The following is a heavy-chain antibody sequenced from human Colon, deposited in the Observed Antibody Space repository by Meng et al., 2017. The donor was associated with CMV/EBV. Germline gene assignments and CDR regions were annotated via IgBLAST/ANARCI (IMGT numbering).Heavy chain of an antibody. Sequence: TRSLTWLVSGGSLIGTNWWNWVRQPPGGGLEWIGEIFHSGASNYNPSLKSRATISIDNSKNQFSLRLTSVTVADTAVYFCADPPAGLWGQGVLVTVSS. CDR3: ADPPAGL. CDR2: IFHSGAS. J-gene: IGHJ4*02. D-gene: IGHD3-16*01. CDR1: GGSLIGTNW. V-gene: IGHV4-4*01.